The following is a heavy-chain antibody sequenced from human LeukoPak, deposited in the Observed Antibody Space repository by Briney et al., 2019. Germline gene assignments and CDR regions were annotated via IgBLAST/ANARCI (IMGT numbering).Heavy chain of an antibody. J-gene: IGHJ4*02. V-gene: IGHV5-51*01. D-gene: IGHD2-21*01. CDR3: ARLERGVIFDY. CDR1: GYIFTSYW. CDR2: IYPGDSDT. Sequence: GGSLQISCKGSGYIFTSYWIGWVRQLPGKGLEWMGIIYPGDSDTRYSPSFQGQVTISADKSISTAYLQWSSLKASDTAMYYCARLERGVIFDYWGQGTLVTVSS.